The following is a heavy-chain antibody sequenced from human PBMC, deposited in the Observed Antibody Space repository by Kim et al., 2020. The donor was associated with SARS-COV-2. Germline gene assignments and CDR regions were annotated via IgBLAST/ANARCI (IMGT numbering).Heavy chain of an antibody. Sequence: SETLSHTCTVSGGSIRSGGYYWSWIRQHPGKGLEWIGYIYYSGSTYYNPSLKSRLTISLDTSQNQFSLNLRSVAVADTALYYCATSTSSWYYFDSWGQGT. J-gene: IGHJ4*02. D-gene: IGHD6-13*01. V-gene: IGHV4-31*03. CDR1: GGSIRSGGYY. CDR3: ATSTSSWYYFDS. CDR2: IYYSGST.